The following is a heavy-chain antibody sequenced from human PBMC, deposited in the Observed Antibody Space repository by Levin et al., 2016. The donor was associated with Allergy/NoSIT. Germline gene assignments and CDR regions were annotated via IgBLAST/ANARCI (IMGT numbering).Heavy chain of an antibody. J-gene: IGHJ4*02. CDR3: ARDLLLVGASSLGYLDY. CDR2: IWYDGSNK. V-gene: IGHV3-33*01. Sequence: VRQAPGKGLEWVAVIWYDGSNKYYADSVKGRFTISRDNSKNTLYLQMNSLRAEDTAVYYCARDLLLVGASSLGYLDYWGQGTLVTVSS. D-gene: IGHD1-26*01.